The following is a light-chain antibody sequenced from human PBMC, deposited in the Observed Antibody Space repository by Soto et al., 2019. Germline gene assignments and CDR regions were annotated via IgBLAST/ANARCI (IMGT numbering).Light chain of an antibody. V-gene: IGKV3-15*01. CDR3: QQYGGSWT. CDR2: GAS. J-gene: IGKJ1*01. Sequence: EIVMTQSPATLSVSPGERATLSCRASQSVSSNLAWYQQKPGQAPRLLIYGASTRATGIPARFSGSGSGTDFTLTISRLEPEDFAVYYCQQYGGSWTFGQGTKVDIK. CDR1: QSVSSN.